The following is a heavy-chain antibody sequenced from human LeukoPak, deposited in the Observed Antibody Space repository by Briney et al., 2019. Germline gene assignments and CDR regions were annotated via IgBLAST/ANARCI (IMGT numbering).Heavy chain of an antibody. V-gene: IGHV3-33*01. Sequence: PGRSLRLSCAASGFTFSSYGMHWVRQAPGKGLEWVAVIWYDGSNKYYADSVKGRFTISRDNSKNTLYLQMNSLRAEDTAVYYCARPAPYSYGDYFDYWGQGTPVTVSS. CDR2: IWYDGSNK. J-gene: IGHJ4*02. D-gene: IGHD5-18*01. CDR3: ARPAPYSYGDYFDY. CDR1: GFTFSSYG.